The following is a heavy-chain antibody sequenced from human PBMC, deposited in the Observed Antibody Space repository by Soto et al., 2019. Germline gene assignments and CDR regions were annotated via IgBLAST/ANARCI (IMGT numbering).Heavy chain of an antibody. CDR3: AREVVRKGFDS. D-gene: IGHD2-15*01. V-gene: IGHV1-8*01. CDR2: MNPNSGNT. J-gene: IGHJ5*01. CDR1: GYTFTSYD. Sequence: QVQLVQSGAEVKKPGASVKVSCKASGYTFTSYDINWVRQATGQGLEWMGWMNPNSGNTDYAQKSPGRFTVTRNTSISTAYMELSSLSSEDTAVYCCAREVVRKGFDSWGQGTLVTVSS.